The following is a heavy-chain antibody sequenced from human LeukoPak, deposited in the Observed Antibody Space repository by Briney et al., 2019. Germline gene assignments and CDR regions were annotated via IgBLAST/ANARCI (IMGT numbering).Heavy chain of an antibody. CDR2: INPSGGST. J-gene: IGHJ4*02. Sequence: REASVKVSCKASGYTFTSYYMHWVRQAPGQGLEWMGVINPSGGSTSYAQKFQGRVTITTDESTSTAYMELSSLRSEDTAVYYCARDLSFPDYKYGTIFGVPRDPVWGQGTLVTVSS. CDR3: ARDLSFPDYKYGTIFGVPRDPV. V-gene: IGHV1-46*01. CDR1: GYTFTSYY. D-gene: IGHD3-3*01.